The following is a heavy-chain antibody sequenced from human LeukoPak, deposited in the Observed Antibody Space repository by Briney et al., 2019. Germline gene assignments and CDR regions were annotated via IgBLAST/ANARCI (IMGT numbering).Heavy chain of an antibody. J-gene: IGHJ4*02. CDR2: ISGSAGNT. D-gene: IGHD3-22*01. Sequence: GGSLRLSCAASGFTFSSYVMTWVRQAPGRGLEWVSGISGSAGNTYYADSVKGRFTISRDNSKNTLDLQMNSLRAEDTAEYYCAKVGPGYGRSGYYDNWGQGTLVTVSS. CDR1: GFTFSSYV. V-gene: IGHV3-23*01. CDR3: AKVGPGYGRSGYYDN.